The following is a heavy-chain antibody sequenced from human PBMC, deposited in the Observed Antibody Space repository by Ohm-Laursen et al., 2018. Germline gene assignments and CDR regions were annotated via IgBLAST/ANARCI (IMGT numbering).Heavy chain of an antibody. V-gene: IGHV5-51*01. D-gene: IGHD6-19*01. J-gene: IGHJ6*02. CDR1: GYSFTSYW. CDR3: ARRGYGSPPYFAMDV. CDR2: IYPGDSDT. Sequence: ESLRISCKGSGYSFTSYWIGWVRQMPGKGLEWVGIIYPGDSDTRYSPSFQGQVTISADKSISTAYLQWSSLKASDTAMYYCARRGYGSPPYFAMDVWGQGTTVIVSS.